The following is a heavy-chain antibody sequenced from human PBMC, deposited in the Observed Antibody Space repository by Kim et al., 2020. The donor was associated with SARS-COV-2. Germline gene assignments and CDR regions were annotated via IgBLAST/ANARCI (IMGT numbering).Heavy chain of an antibody. CDR2: IWYDGSNE. Sequence: GGSLRLSCATSGFMLRSYGMFWVRQAPGKGLEWLAVIWYDGSNEYYGDSVKGRFTISRDNSKNTLYLQMNSLRSEDTAVYYCARRATSSNRFDPWGQGTLVTVSS. D-gene: IGHD2-2*01. CDR1: GFMLRSYG. V-gene: IGHV3-33*07. CDR3: ARRATSSNRFDP. J-gene: IGHJ5*02.